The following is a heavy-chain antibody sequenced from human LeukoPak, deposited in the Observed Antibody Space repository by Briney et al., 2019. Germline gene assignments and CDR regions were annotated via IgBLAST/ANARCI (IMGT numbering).Heavy chain of an antibody. Sequence: GASVKVSCKASGGTFSSYAISWVRQAPGQGLEWMGGIIPIFGTANYAQKFQGRVTITADESTSTAYMELSSLRSEDTAVYYCARDAVSLYGGVFDYWGQGTLVTVSS. CDR2: IIPIFGTA. CDR3: ARDAVSLYGGVFDY. D-gene: IGHD4-23*01. CDR1: GGTFSSYA. V-gene: IGHV1-69*13. J-gene: IGHJ4*02.